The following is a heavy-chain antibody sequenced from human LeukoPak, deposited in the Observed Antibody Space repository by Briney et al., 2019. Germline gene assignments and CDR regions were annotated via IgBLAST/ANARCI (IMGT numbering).Heavy chain of an antibody. CDR2: TSSDLNVK. V-gene: IGHV3-30-3*01. CDR1: GFTFRNYV. J-gene: IGHJ4*02. CDR3: AREGYYGSGSPPSLYFDY. D-gene: IGHD3-10*01. Sequence: GGSLRLSCAASGFTFRNYVIHRVRQAPGKGLEWVAVTSSDLNVKLYADSVKGRFTISRDNSRSTLYLQMNSLRPEDTAIYYCAREGYYGSGSPPSLYFDYWGQGTLVTVSS.